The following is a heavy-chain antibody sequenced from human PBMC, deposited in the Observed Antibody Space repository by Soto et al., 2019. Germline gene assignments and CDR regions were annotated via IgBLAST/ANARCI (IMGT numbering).Heavy chain of an antibody. CDR2: IKQDGSEK. J-gene: IGHJ6*02. CDR3: ARDNYYDSSGYTIPTYYYYGMDV. CDR1: GFTFSSYW. Sequence: GGSLRLSCAASGFTFSSYWMSWVRQAPGKGLEWVANIKQDGSEKYYVDSVKGRFTISRDNTKNSLYLQMNSLRAEDTAVYYCARDNYYDSSGYTIPTYYYYGMDVWGQGTTVTVSS. V-gene: IGHV3-7*01. D-gene: IGHD3-22*01.